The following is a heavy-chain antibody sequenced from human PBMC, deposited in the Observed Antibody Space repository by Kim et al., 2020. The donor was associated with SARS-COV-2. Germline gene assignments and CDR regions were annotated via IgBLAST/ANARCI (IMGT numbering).Heavy chain of an antibody. CDR3: ARDEGRHDYRDY. Sequence: SVKVSCKASGGTFSSYAISWVRQAPGQGLEWMGRIIPILGIANYAQKFQGRVTITADKSTSTAYMELSSLRSEDTAVYYCARDEGRHDYRDYWGQGTLVTVSS. V-gene: IGHV1-69*04. CDR1: GGTFSSYA. D-gene: IGHD4-4*01. CDR2: IIPILGIA. J-gene: IGHJ4*02.